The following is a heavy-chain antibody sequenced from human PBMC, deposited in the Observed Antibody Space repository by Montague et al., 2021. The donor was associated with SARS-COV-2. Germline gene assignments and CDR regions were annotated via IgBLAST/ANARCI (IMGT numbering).Heavy chain of an antibody. CDR3: ARHCVVRGVSAGWFDP. V-gene: IGHV4-39*01. J-gene: IGHJ5*02. Sequence: SETLSLTCTVSGGSISSSSYYWGWIRQLPGKGLEWIGSIYYSGSTYYNLSLKSRVTISVDTPKNQFSLKLSSVTAADTAVYYCARHCVVRGVSAGWFDPWGQGTLVTVSS. CDR2: IYYSGST. D-gene: IGHD3-10*01. CDR1: GGSISSSSYY.